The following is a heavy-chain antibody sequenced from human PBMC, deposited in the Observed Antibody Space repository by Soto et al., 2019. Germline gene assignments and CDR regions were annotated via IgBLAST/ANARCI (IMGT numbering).Heavy chain of an antibody. Sequence: GGSLRLSCAASGFTFSSYSMNWVRQAPGKGLEWVSSISSSSSYIYYADSVKGRFTISRDNAKNSLYLQMNSLRAEDTAVYYCARERTTVVTNWFDPWGQGTLVTVSS. CDR3: ARERTTVVTNWFDP. CDR2: ISSSSSYI. V-gene: IGHV3-21*01. D-gene: IGHD4-17*01. J-gene: IGHJ5*02. CDR1: GFTFSSYS.